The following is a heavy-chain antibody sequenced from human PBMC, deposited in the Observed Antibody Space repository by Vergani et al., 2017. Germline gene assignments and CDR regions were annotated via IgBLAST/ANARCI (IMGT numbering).Heavy chain of an antibody. V-gene: IGHV3-30*02. D-gene: IGHD3-3*01. Sequence: VQLVETGGGLIQPGGSLRLSCAASGFTFSSYGMHWVRQAPGKGLEWVAFIRYDGSNKYYADSVKGRFTISRDNSKNTLYLQMNSLRAEDTAVYYCAKDSDYDFWSGYYPYYYYGMDVWGQGTTVTVSS. CDR3: AKDSDYDFWSGYYPYYYYGMDV. J-gene: IGHJ6*02. CDR1: GFTFSSYG. CDR2: IRYDGSNK.